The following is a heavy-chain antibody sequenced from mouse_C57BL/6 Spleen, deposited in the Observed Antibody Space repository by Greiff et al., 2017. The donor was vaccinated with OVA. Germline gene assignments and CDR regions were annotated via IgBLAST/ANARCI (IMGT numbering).Heavy chain of an antibody. J-gene: IGHJ2*01. V-gene: IGHV1-39*01. CDR3: ARSGWDEYYFDY. CDR1: GYSFTDYN. CDR2: INPNYGTT. Sequence: EVKLMESGPELVKPGASVKISCKASGYSFTDYNMNWVKQSNGKSLEWIGVINPNYGTTSYNQKFKGKATLTVDQSSSTAYMQLNSLTSEASAVYYCARSGWDEYYFDYWGQGTTLTVSS. D-gene: IGHD4-1*01.